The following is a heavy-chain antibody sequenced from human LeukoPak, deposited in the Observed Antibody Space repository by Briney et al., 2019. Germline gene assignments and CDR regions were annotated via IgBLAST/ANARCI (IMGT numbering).Heavy chain of an antibody. CDR3: AKVPYSDYGSGRPPFMDV. CDR2: ISDSGFST. CDR1: GFIFTNYA. V-gene: IGHV3-23*01. Sequence: GGSLRLSCAASGFIFTNYAMSWVRQAPGKGLEWVSTISDSGFSTYYAESVQGRFTISRDNSKNTLYLQMNSLRAEDTAIYYCAKVPYSDYGSGRPPFMDVWGQGTAVAVSS. J-gene: IGHJ6*02. D-gene: IGHD3-10*01.